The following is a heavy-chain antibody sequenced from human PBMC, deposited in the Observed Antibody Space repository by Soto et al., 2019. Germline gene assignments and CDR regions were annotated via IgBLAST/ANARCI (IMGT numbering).Heavy chain of an antibody. V-gene: IGHV1-18*04. J-gene: IGHJ4*02. CDR2: ISAHNGDT. Sequence: ASVKVSCKASGYSFATYGFSWVRQAPGRGLECVGWISAHNGDTHYSQKFQGRVTLTTDTSTNTGYMELRSLTSDDTAVYFCATEPIYYNDGSGYYPLGHWGQGILVTVSS. CDR3: ATEPIYYNDGSGYYPLGH. D-gene: IGHD3-22*01. CDR1: GYSFATYG.